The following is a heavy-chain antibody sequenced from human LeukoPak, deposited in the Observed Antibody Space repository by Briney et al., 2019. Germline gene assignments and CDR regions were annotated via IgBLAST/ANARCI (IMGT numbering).Heavy chain of an antibody. V-gene: IGHV3-48*03. J-gene: IGHJ4*02. D-gene: IGHD3-16*01. CDR3: ASAPLGEFDC. CDR1: GFTFSSYE. Sequence: PGGSLRLSCAASGFTFSSYEMNWVRQAPGKGLEWVSYISSSGSTIYYADSVKGRFTISRDNAKNSLYLQMNSLRAEDTAVYYCASAPLGEFDCWGQGTLVTVSS. CDR2: ISSSGSTI.